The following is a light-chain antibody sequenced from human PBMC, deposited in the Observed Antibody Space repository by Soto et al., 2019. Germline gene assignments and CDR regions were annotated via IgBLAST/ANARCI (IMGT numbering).Light chain of an antibody. CDR2: DVT. CDR1: SSDVGGYDY. Sequence: SALTQPPSLSVSPGQSVTISFTGTSSDVGGYDYVSCYQQHPGKAPKLMIYDVTKRPSGVPDRFSGSKSGNTASLTISGLQAEDEADFFCCSYGGSFPYVFGTGTKVTVL. CDR3: CSYGGSFPYV. J-gene: IGLJ1*01. V-gene: IGLV2-11*01.